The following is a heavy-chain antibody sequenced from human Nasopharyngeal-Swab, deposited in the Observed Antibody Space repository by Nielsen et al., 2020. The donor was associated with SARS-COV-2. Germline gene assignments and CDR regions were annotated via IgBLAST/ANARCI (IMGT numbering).Heavy chain of an antibody. J-gene: IGHJ4*02. Sequence: LRLSCTVSGGSISSRDYYWSWIRQPPGKGLEWIGYIYYRGTTDYNPSLQSRVTISVDTSKNEFSLRLVSVTASDTARYYCARVRDNGYYFDFWGQGTPVTVSS. D-gene: IGHD5-24*01. CDR2: IYYRGTT. V-gene: IGHV4-30-4*01. CDR3: ARVRDNGYYFDF. CDR1: GGSISSRDYY.